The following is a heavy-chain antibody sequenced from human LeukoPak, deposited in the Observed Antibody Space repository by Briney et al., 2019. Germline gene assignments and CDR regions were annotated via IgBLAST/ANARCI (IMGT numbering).Heavy chain of an antibody. Sequence: PGGSLRLSCAASGFTFSNAWMSWVRQAPGKGLEWVGRIKSKSDGGTTDYAAPLKGRFTISRDDSKNTLYLQMNSLRAEDTAVYYCAKEVSSWYYFDYWGQGTLVTVSS. CDR1: GFTFSNAW. CDR2: IKSKSDGGTT. D-gene: IGHD6-13*01. V-gene: IGHV3-15*01. J-gene: IGHJ4*02. CDR3: AKEVSSWYYFDY.